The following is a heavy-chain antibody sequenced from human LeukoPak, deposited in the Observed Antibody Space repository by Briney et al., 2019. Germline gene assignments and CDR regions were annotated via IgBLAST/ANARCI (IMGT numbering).Heavy chain of an antibody. V-gene: IGHV1-69*05. D-gene: IGHD3-3*01. CDR1: GGTFSSYA. CDR2: IIPIFGTA. CDR3: ARSGFGVVISAFDI. J-gene: IGHJ3*02. Sequence: SVKVSCKASGGTFSSYAISWVRQAPGQGLEWMGGIIPIFGTANYAQKFQGRVTITMDESTSTAYMELSSLRSEDTAVYYCARSGFGVVISAFDIWGQGTMVTVSS.